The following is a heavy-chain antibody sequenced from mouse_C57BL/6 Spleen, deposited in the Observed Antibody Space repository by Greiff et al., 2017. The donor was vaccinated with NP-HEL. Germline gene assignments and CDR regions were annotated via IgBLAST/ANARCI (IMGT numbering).Heavy chain of an antibody. CDR1: GYTFTDYY. CDR3: ARGYYGSTMDY. V-gene: IGHV1-76*01. CDR2: IYPGSGNT. D-gene: IGHD1-1*01. Sequence: QVQLQQPGAELVRPGASVKLSCKASGYTFTDYYINWVKQRPGQGLEWIARIYPGSGNTYYNEKFKGKATLTAEKSSSTAYMQLSSLTSEDSAVYFCARGYYGSTMDYWGQGTSVTVSS. J-gene: IGHJ4*01.